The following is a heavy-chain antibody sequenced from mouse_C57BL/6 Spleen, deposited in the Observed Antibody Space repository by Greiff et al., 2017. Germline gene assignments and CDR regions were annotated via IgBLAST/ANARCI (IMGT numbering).Heavy chain of an antibody. CDR3: ARVYDYDGDWYFDV. V-gene: IGHV3-6*01. D-gene: IGHD2-4*01. Sequence: VQLKESGPGLVKPSQSLSLTCSVTGYSITSGYYWNWIRQFPGNKLEWMGYISYDGSNNYNPSLKNRIPITRDTSKNQFFLKLNSVTTEDTATYYCARVYDYDGDWYFDVWGTGTTVTVSS. J-gene: IGHJ1*03. CDR2: ISYDGSN. CDR1: GYSITSGYY.